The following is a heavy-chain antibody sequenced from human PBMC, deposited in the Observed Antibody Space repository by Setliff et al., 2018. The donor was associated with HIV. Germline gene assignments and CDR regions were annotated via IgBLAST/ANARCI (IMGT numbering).Heavy chain of an antibody. CDR3: ARTLGSGTFRYYFDY. V-gene: IGHV4-61*09. D-gene: IGHD3-10*01. CDR2: ISASGRT. J-gene: IGHJ4*02. Sequence: SETLSLTCTVSGSSISSDGSYWSWIRQPAGEGLEWIGHISASGRTNYNPSLKSRVTISVDTSKDQFSLNLSSVTAADTAVYYCARTLGSGTFRYYFDYWGQGTLVTVSS. CDR1: GSSISSDGSY.